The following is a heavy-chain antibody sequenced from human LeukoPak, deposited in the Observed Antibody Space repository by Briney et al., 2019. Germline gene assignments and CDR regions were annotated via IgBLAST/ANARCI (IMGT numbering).Heavy chain of an antibody. CDR3: ARDSGYDSTFYGMDV. D-gene: IGHD5-12*01. V-gene: IGHV3-21*01. CDR2: ISSSSSYI. CDR1: GFTFSSYS. J-gene: IGHJ6*02. Sequence: GGSLRLSCAASGFTFSSYSMNWVRQAPGKGLEWVSSISSSSSYIYYADSVKGRFTISRVNAKNSLYLQTNSLRAEDTAVYYCARDSGYDSTFYGMDVWGQGTTVTVSS.